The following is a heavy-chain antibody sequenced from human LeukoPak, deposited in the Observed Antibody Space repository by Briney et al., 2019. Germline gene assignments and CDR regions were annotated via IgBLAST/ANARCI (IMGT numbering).Heavy chain of an antibody. D-gene: IGHD1-26*01. CDR1: GYSFTSYW. CDR3: ARQRGLRYAFDI. CDR2: IYPGDSDT. V-gene: IGHV5-51*01. J-gene: IGHJ3*02. Sequence: GASLKISCKGSGYSFTSYWIGWVRPMPGKGLEWMGIIYPGDSDTRYSPSFQGQVTISADKSINTAYLQWSSLKSSDTAMYYCARQRGLRYAFDIWGQGTMVTVSS.